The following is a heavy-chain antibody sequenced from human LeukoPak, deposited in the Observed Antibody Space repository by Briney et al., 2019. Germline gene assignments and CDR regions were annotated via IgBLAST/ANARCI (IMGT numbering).Heavy chain of an antibody. CDR3: ATDGAGFDT. CDR1: GFTFNDYY. J-gene: IGHJ5*02. Sequence: PGGALRLSCAASGFTFNDYYMSWIRQAPGKGLEWLSYINIGGTNTHYADSVKGRFTISRDNAKKSLYLEMNNLRAEDTAVYYCATDGAGFDTWGQGVLVTVSS. CDR2: INIGGTNT. V-gene: IGHV3-11*01.